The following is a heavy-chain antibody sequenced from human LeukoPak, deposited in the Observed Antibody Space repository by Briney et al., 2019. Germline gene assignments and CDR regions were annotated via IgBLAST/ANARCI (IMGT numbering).Heavy chain of an antibody. CDR1: GGSISSYY. J-gene: IGHJ4*02. Sequence: SETLSLTCTVSGGSISSYYWSWIRQPPGKGLEWIGYIYYSGSTNYNPSLKSRVTISVDTSKNQFSLKLSSVTAADTAVYYCARQDPGGSEEEYFDYWSQGTLVTVSS. CDR3: ARQDPGGSEEEYFDY. V-gene: IGHV4-59*08. CDR2: IYYSGST. D-gene: IGHD1-26*01.